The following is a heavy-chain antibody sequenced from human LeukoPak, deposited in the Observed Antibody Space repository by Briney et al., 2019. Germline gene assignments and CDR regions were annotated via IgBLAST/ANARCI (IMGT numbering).Heavy chain of an antibody. D-gene: IGHD3-3*01. CDR2: ISYDGSNK. J-gene: IGHJ4*02. CDR3: AKDKTIFGGGSFDY. Sequence: PGRSLRLSCAASGFTFSSYGMHWVRQAPGKGLEWVAVISYDGSNKYYANSVKGRFTISRDNSKNTLYLQMNSLRAEDTAVYYCAKDKTIFGGGSFDYWGQGTLVTVSS. V-gene: IGHV3-30*18. CDR1: GFTFSSYG.